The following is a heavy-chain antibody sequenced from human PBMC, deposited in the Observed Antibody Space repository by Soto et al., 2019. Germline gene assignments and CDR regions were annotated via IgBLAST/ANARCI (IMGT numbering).Heavy chain of an antibody. D-gene: IGHD2-21*02. Sequence: EVQLLESGGDLAQPGGSLRLSCAASGYTFRSYAMTWVRQAPGKGLEWVSSISGGGGTTYYADSVKGRFTISRDNAKNTLFLQMNSLRAEDTAVYYCAKAGYCDGDCDSGARFYWYFDLWGRGTVVTVSS. CDR1: GYTFRSYA. CDR2: ISGGGGTT. V-gene: IGHV3-23*01. J-gene: IGHJ2*01. CDR3: AKAGYCDGDCDSGARFYWYFDL.